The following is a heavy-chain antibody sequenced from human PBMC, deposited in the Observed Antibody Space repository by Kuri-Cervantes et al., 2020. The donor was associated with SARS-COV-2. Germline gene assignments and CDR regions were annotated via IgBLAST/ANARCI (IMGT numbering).Heavy chain of an antibody. J-gene: IGHJ5*02. CDR3: ARIGSSWYLHSPWFDP. Sequence: SGPTLVKPTETLTLTCTVSGLSLSNARMGVSWIRQPPGKALEWLAHIFSNDEKSYGTSLKSRLTISKDTSKSQVVLTMTNMDPVDTATYYCARIGSSWYLHSPWFDPWGQGTLVTVSS. V-gene: IGHV2-26*01. D-gene: IGHD6-13*01. CDR1: GLSLSNARMG. CDR2: IFSNDEK.